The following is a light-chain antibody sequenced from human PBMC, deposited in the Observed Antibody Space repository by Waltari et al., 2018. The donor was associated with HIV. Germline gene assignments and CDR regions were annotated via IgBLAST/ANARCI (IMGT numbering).Light chain of an antibody. CDR3: QSYDSSNQV. CDR2: EDN. V-gene: IGLV6-57*01. CDR1: SASIPSNY. Sequence: NLMLTRPHSVSESPGTTVTISCTRSSASIPSNYGPWYQQRPGSSPTTVIYEDNQRPSGVPDRFSGSIDSSSNSASLTISGLKTEDEADYYCQSYDSSNQVFGGGTKLTVL. J-gene: IGLJ2*01.